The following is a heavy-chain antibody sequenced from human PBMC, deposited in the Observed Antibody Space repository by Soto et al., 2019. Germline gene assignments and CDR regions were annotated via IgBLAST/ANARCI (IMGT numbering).Heavy chain of an antibody. CDR3: ARDRYTRSSHGSGKWFDS. Sequence: QVQLLQSGAEVKKPGASVKVSCTASGYDFANYNVAWVLQAPGQGLEWMGWISTYHGNRNYAQKLQGRVTIATEPSTSTAYMELRSLSSDDTAMYYCARDRYTRSSHGSGKWFDSWGQGTMVTVSS. V-gene: IGHV1-18*01. D-gene: IGHD6-6*01. CDR1: GYDFANYN. J-gene: IGHJ5*01. CDR2: ISTYHGNR.